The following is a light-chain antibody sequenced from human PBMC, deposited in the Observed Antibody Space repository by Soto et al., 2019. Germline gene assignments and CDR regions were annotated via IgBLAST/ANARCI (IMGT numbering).Light chain of an antibody. CDR2: GAS. J-gene: IGKJ2*01. Sequence: EIVLTQSPGTLSLSPGERATLSCRASQSVSSSYLAWYQQKPGQASRLLIYGASSRATGIPDRFSGSGSGTAFTLTISRLEPEDFAVYYCQQYGSSPYTFGQGTKLEIK. V-gene: IGKV3-20*01. CDR1: QSVSSSY. CDR3: QQYGSSPYT.